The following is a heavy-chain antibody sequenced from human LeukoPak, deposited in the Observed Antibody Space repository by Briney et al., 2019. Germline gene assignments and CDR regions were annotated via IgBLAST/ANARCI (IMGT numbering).Heavy chain of an antibody. CDR3: ARSPSLYYFEN. CDR1: GFPVGRSY. V-gene: IGHV3-66*02. CDR2: IYSGGPT. Sequence: GGSLRLSCAASGFPVGRSYMTWVRQAPGEGLDWVSTIYSGGPTYYADSVKGRFTISRDNSKNTLYLLMNSLRIEDTAVYYCARSPSLYYFENWGQGTLVTVSS. J-gene: IGHJ4*02.